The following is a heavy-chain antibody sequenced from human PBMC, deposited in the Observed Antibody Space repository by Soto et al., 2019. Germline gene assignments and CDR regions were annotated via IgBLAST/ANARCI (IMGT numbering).Heavy chain of an antibody. V-gene: IGHV3-30-3*01. Sequence: GGSLRLSCAASGFTFSSYAMHWVRQAPGKGLEWVAVISYDGSNKYYADSVKGRFTISRDNSKNTLYLQMNSLRAEDTAVYYCARVGHISNPFSWFDPWCQGPLGALSS. CDR3: ARVGHISNPFSWFDP. CDR2: ISYDGSNK. CDR1: GFTFSSYA. D-gene: IGHD6-13*01. J-gene: IGHJ5*02.